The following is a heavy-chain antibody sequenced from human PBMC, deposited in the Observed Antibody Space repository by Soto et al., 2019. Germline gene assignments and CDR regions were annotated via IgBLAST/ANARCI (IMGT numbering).Heavy chain of an antibody. Sequence: GGSLRLSCAASGFTFSSYSMNWVRQAPGKGLEWVSYISSSSSTIYYADSVKGRFTISRDNAKNSLYLQMNSLRDEDTAVYYCAREEDFWSGSPYGMDVWGQGTTVTVSS. CDR3: AREEDFWSGSPYGMDV. CDR1: GFTFSSYS. CDR2: ISSSSSTI. D-gene: IGHD3-3*01. J-gene: IGHJ6*01. V-gene: IGHV3-48*02.